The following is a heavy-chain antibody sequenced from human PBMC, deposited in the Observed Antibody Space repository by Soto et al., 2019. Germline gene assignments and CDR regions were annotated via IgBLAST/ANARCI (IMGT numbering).Heavy chain of an antibody. V-gene: IGHV1-69*01. CDR3: ARDPTGYISGWPGRSFDH. D-gene: IGHD6-19*01. CDR2: IIPFFRTR. Sequence: QVQLVQSGAEVKKPGSSVKVSCKASGGTLNNYAISWVRQAPGQGLEWMGGIIPFFRTRNYGQKFQGRVMITADESTSTVYMELSSLRSEDTAVYYCARDPTGYISGWPGRSFDHWGQGSLVTVSS. J-gene: IGHJ4*02. CDR1: GGTLNNYA.